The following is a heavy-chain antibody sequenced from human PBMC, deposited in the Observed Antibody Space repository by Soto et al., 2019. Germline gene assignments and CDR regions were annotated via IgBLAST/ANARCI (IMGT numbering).Heavy chain of an antibody. CDR2: ISGSGGST. Sequence: EVQLLESGGGLVQPGGSLRLSCAASGFTFSSYAMSWVRQAPGKGLEWVAAISGSGGSTYYADSVKGRFTISRDNSKKTLYLQMNSLRAEDTAVYYCAKVIAAAGKPTSLWGQGTLVTVSS. CDR1: GFTFSSYA. CDR3: AKVIAAAGKPTSL. V-gene: IGHV3-23*01. D-gene: IGHD6-13*01. J-gene: IGHJ4*02.